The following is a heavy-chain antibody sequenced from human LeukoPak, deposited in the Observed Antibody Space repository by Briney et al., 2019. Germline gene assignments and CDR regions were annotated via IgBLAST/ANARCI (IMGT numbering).Heavy chain of an antibody. CDR3: ARQVQLVEFDY. V-gene: IGHV4-34*01. CDR2: INHSGST. Sequence: SETLSLTCTVYGGSFSGYYWSWIRQPPGKGLEWIGEINHSGSTNYNPSLKSRVTISVDTSKNQFSLKLSSVTAADTAVYYCARQVQLVEFDYWGQGTLVTVSS. CDR1: GGSFSGYY. J-gene: IGHJ4*02. D-gene: IGHD6-13*01.